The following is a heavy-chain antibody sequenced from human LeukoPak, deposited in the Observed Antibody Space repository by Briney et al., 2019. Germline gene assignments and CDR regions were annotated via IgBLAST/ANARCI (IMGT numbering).Heavy chain of an antibody. CDR2: IYTSGST. J-gene: IGHJ6*03. V-gene: IGHV4-61*02. Sequence: PSETLSLTCTVSGRSISSGSYYWRWTRRPAGKGLEWNGRIYTSGSTNYNPSLKSRVTISVDTSKNQFSLKLSSMTAADTAVYYCARVLSSYYDYYMDVWGKGTTVTVSS. CDR1: GRSISSGSYY. D-gene: IGHD6-19*01. CDR3: ARVLSSYYDYYMDV.